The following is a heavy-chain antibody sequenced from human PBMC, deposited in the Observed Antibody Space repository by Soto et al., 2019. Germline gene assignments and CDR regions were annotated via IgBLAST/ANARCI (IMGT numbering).Heavy chain of an antibody. Sequence: QVQLVESGGGVVQPGRSLRLSCAASGFTFSSYGMHWIRQAPGTGLERVAVISYDGSNKYYADSVKGRFTITRDNSKNTMYLQMISLRSEDTAVYYGAKDLRWLHSVDYWGQGTLVTVS. D-gene: IGHD5-12*01. CDR3: AKDLRWLHSVDY. CDR1: GFTFSSYG. CDR2: ISYDGSNK. J-gene: IGHJ4*02. V-gene: IGHV3-30*18.